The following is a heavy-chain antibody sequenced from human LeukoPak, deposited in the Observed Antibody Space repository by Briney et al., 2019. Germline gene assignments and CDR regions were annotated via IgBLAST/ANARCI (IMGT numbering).Heavy chain of an antibody. Sequence: GGSLRLSCAASGFTFDDYAMHWVRQAPGKGLEWVSGISWNSGSIGYADSVKGRFTISRDNAKNSLYLQMNSLRAEDTALYYCAKGPFGQQLENLFDYWGQGTLVTVSS. V-gene: IGHV3-9*01. D-gene: IGHD6-13*01. CDR2: ISWNSGSI. CDR3: AKGPFGQQLENLFDY. CDR1: GFTFDDYA. J-gene: IGHJ4*02.